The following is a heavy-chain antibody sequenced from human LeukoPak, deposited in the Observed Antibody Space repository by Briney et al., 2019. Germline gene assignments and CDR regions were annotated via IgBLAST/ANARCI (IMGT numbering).Heavy chain of an antibody. CDR3: AKIPSYNSSCSSFFHH. Sequence: GAAVKVSCKASGGTFNRYAIRWVRQAAGQGGEGMGRIIPIFGTANYAQKFQGRGTITTDESKSTAYIELNRLKCGDTAVYFCAKIPSYNSSCSSFFHHWPQRPLVRVSS. CDR1: GGTFNRYA. V-gene: IGHV1-69*05. CDR2: IIPIFGTA. J-gene: IGHJ4*02. D-gene: IGHD3-22*01.